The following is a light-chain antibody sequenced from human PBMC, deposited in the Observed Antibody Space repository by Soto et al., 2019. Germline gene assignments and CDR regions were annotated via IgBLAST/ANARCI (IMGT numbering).Light chain of an antibody. V-gene: IGLV2-23*02. CDR3: CSYAGNSAYV. CDR1: SSDVGNYNF. J-gene: IGLJ1*01. CDR2: DVS. Sequence: QSALNQPASVSGSPGQSVTISCTGTSSDVGNYNFVSWYQQHPGKAPKFLIFDVSKRPSGASDRFTGSKSGNTASLTISGLQAEDEADYYCCSYAGNSAYVFGSGTKLTVL.